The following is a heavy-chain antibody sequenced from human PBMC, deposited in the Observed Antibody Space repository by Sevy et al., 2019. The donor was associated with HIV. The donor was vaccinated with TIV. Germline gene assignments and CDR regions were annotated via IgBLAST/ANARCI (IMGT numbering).Heavy chain of an antibody. CDR3: ARESGYSYGVEYYFDY. V-gene: IGHV1-69*13. CDR2: IIPIFGTA. Sequence: ASVKVSCKASGGTFSSYAISWVRQAPGQGLEWMGGIIPIFGTANYAQKFQGRVTITADESTSTAYMELSSLRCEDTAVYYCARESGYSYGVEYYFDYWGQGTLVTVSS. J-gene: IGHJ4*02. CDR1: GGTFSSYA. D-gene: IGHD5-18*01.